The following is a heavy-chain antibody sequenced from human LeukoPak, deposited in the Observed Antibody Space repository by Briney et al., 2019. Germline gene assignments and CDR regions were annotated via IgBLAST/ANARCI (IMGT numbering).Heavy chain of an antibody. D-gene: IGHD3-16*02. CDR3: ARDQGPTRGHLGELSFADFDY. CDR2: ISAYNGNT. V-gene: IGHV1-18*01. J-gene: IGHJ4*02. Sequence: ASVKVSCKASGYTFTSYGISWVRQAPGQGLEWMGWISAYNGNTNYAQKLQGRVTMTTDTSTSTAYMELRSLRSDDTAVYYCARDQGPTRGHLGELSFADFDYWGQGTLVTVSS. CDR1: GYTFTSYG.